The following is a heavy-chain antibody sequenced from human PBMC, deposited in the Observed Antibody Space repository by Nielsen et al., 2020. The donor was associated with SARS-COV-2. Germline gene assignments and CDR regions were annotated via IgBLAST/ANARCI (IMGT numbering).Heavy chain of an antibody. D-gene: IGHD6-19*01. CDR3: ATSGYSSGWIF. CDR1: GFTFDDYA. Sequence: SLKISCAASGFTFDDYAMHWVRQVPGKGLEWVSGVSWNSAYMAYADSVKGRFTISTDNAKNSLYLQMNSLRTEDTAVYYCATSGYSSGWIFWGQGTLVTVSS. V-gene: IGHV3-9*01. J-gene: IGHJ4*02. CDR2: VSWNSAYM.